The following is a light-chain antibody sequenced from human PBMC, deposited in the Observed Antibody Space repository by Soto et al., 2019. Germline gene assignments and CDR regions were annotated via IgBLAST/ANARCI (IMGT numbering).Light chain of an antibody. CDR1: QSVSTY. CDR2: DAS. V-gene: IGKV3-11*01. J-gene: IGKJ4*01. Sequence: TESRASVDFCGRRRATLSCRASQSVSTYLAWYQQKPGQAPRLLIYDASNRATGIPARFSGSGSGTDFALTIRSLEPEDFAVYYCQRRRTSPLTFGGGTKVDI. CDR3: QRRRTSPLT.